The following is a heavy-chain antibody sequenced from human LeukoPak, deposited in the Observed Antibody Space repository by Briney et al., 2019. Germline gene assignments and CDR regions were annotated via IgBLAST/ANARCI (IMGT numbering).Heavy chain of an antibody. Sequence: PSETLSLTCAVSGYSISSGYYWGWIRQPPGKGLEWIGSIYHSGSTYYNPSLKSRVTMSVDTSKNQFSLKLSSVTAADTAVYYCARDPRWLTPDCTSTSCHVNWFDPWGQGTLVTVSS. J-gene: IGHJ5*02. CDR3: ARDPRWLTPDCTSTSCHVNWFDP. V-gene: IGHV4-38-2*02. CDR2: IYHSGST. CDR1: GYSISSGYY. D-gene: IGHD2-2*01.